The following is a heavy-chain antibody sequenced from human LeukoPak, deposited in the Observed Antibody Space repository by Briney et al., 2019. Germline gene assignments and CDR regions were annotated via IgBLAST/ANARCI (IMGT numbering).Heavy chain of an antibody. CDR3: ARGRTTYQYNWFDS. CDR2: INHSGST. Sequence: SETLSLTCAVYGGSFSGYYWSWIRQPPGKGLEWIGEINHSGSTNYNPSLKSRVTISVDTSKNQFSLKLSSVTAADTAVYYCARGRTTYQYNWFDSWGQGTLVTVSS. CDR1: GGSFSGYY. V-gene: IGHV4-34*01. J-gene: IGHJ5*01. D-gene: IGHD1-1*01.